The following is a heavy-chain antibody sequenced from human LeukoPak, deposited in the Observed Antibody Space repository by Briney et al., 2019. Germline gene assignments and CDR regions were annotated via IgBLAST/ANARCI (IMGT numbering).Heavy chain of an antibody. V-gene: IGHV3-66*01. D-gene: IGHD6-25*01. J-gene: IGHJ4*02. CDR2: IYSGGST. CDR1: GFTFSSYT. Sequence: PGGSLRLSCAASGFTFSSYTMNWVRQSPGKGLDWVSVIYSGGSTYYADSVKGRFTISRDNSKNTLYLQMNSLRAEDTAVYYCARERGHLDYWGQGTLVTVSS. CDR3: ARERGHLDY.